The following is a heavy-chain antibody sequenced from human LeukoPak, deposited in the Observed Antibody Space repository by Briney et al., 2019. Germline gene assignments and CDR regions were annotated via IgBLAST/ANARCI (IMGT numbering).Heavy chain of an antibody. V-gene: IGHV4-39*01. CDR1: GGSISSSSYY. J-gene: IGHJ4*02. CDR3: ARRLVGATPFDY. D-gene: IGHD1-26*01. CDR2: IYYSGST. Sequence: PSETLSLTCTVSGGSISSSSYYWGWFRQPPGKGLEWIGSIYYSGSTYYNPSLKSRVTISVDTSKNQFSLKLSSVTAADTAVYYCARRLVGATPFDYWGQGTLVTVSS.